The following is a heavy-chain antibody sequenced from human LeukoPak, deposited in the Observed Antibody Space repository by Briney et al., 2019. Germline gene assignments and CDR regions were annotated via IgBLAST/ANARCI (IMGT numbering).Heavy chain of an antibody. CDR2: IYSGGST. V-gene: IGHV3-66*01. CDR1: GFTVSNSY. Sequence: PGGSLRLSCAASGFTVSNSYVNWVRQAPGKGLEWVSVIYSGGSTYYADSVKGRFTISRDNSKNTLYLQMNSLRAEDTAVYYCARDPQINAFDIWAKGQWSPSL. J-gene: IGHJ3*02. CDR3: ARDPQINAFDI.